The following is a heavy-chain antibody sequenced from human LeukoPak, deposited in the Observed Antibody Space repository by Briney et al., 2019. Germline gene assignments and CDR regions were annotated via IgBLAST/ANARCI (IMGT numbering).Heavy chain of an antibody. CDR2: ISGSGGT. V-gene: IGHV3-66*03. J-gene: IGHJ4*02. D-gene: IGHD3-16*01. Sequence: PGGSLRLSCAASGFTVSSNYMSWVRQAPGKGLEWVSAISGSGGTYYADSVKGRFTISRDNSKNTLYLQMNSLRTENTAVYYCARSNSYAFDYWGQGTLVTVSS. CDR1: GFTVSSNY. CDR3: ARSNSYAFDY.